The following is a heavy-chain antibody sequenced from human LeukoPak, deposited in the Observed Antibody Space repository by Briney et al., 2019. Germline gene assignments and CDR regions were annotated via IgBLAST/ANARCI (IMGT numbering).Heavy chain of an antibody. CDR1: GFTFSSYA. D-gene: IGHD2-2*01. J-gene: IGHJ6*02. CDR3: ARDRGDIVVVPAARTSREYYYYGMDV. CDR2: ISYDGSNK. Sequence: GTSLRLSCAASGFTFSSYAMHWVRQAPGKGLEWVAVISYDGSNKYYADSVKGRFTISRDNSKNTLYLQMNSLRAEDTAVYYCARDRGDIVVVPAARTSREYYYYGMDVWGQGTTVTVSS. V-gene: IGHV3-30-3*01.